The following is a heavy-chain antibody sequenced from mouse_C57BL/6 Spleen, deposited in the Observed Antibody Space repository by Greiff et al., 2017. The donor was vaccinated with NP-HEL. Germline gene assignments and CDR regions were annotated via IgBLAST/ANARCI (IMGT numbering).Heavy chain of an antibody. CDR2: IYPGDGDT. CDR3: ASQFITTVVDPFAY. V-gene: IGHV1-80*01. Sequence: VQLQESGAELVKPGASVKISCKASGYAFSSYWMNWVKQRPGKGLEWIGQIYPGDGDTNYNGKFKGKATLTADKSSSTAYMQLSSLTSEDSAVYFCASQFITTVVDPFAYWGQGTLVTVSA. J-gene: IGHJ3*01. D-gene: IGHD1-1*01. CDR1: GYAFSSYW.